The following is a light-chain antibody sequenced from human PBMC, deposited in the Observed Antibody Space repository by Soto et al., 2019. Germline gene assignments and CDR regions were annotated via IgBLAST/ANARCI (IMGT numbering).Light chain of an antibody. Sequence: AIRMTQSPSSFSASTGDRVTITCRASQGISSYLAWYQQKPGKAPKLLIYAASTLQSGVPSRFSGSGAGTDFTLTFSCLQSEDFATYYCQQYYSYLPLAVCGGTKVDIK. CDR1: QGISSY. J-gene: IGKJ4*01. V-gene: IGKV1-8*01. CDR2: AAS. CDR3: QQYYSYLPLA.